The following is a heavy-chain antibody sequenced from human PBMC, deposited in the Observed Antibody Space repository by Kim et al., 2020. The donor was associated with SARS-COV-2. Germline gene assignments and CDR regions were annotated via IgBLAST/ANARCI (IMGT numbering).Heavy chain of an antibody. CDR3: VWGYYYGMEV. D-gene: IGHD3-16*01. CDR1: GFTFSTYW. CDR2: INSVDGTT. V-gene: IGHV3-74*01. Sequence: GGSLRLSCAASGFTFSTYWMHWVRQAPGKGLIWVSRINSVDGTTSDADSVKGRFTISRDNAKSTLYLQMNSLRAEDTAVYYCVWGYYYGMEVWGQGTTVT. J-gene: IGHJ6*02.